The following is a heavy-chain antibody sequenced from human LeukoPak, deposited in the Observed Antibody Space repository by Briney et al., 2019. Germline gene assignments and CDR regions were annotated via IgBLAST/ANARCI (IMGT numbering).Heavy chain of an antibody. J-gene: IGHJ6*04. Sequence: GGSLRLSCAASGFTFSSYDMDWVRQVAGKGLEWVSSIGTIGDTFYPGSVKGRFTISRENAKNSLYLQMNSLRAGDTAVYYCARATVIGTVPVPGFLDVWGKGTTVTVSS. D-gene: IGHD6-19*01. V-gene: IGHV3-13*01. CDR1: GFTFSSYD. CDR2: IGTIGDT. CDR3: ARATVIGTVPVPGFLDV.